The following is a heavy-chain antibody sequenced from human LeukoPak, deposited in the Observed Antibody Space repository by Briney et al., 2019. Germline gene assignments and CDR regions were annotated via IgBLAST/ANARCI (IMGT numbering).Heavy chain of an antibody. V-gene: IGHV4-59*11. J-gene: IGHJ6*02. CDR3: ARFGVDYDMDV. CDR1: GGSISGHY. D-gene: IGHD3-16*01. Sequence: PSETLSLTCSVSGGSISGHYWTWIRQPPGKGLEWIGQIHYTGKPDYNPFLKSRITISVDTSKNQVSLQVSSVTAADSAIYYCARFGVDYDMDVWGHGTTVTVFS. CDR2: IHYTGKP.